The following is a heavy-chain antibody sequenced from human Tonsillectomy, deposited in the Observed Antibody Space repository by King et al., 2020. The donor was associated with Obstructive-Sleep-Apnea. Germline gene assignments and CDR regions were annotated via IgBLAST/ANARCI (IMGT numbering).Heavy chain of an antibody. J-gene: IGHJ6*02. V-gene: IGHV1-24*01. D-gene: IGHD3-16*01. CDR1: GNTLSESS. CDR3: ATRRGADGGLDV. CDR2: FDVEDGET. Sequence: QLVQSGAEVKRPGASVKVSCKVSGNTLSESSMHWVRQAPGKGLEWMGGFDVEDGETVYAQRFQGRVTMTEDTSTDTAYMELSSLRSEDTAVYYCATRRGADGGLDVWGQGTSVTVSS.